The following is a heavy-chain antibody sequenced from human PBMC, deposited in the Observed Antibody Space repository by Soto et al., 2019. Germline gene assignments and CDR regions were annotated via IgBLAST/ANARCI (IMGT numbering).Heavy chain of an antibody. D-gene: IGHD3-10*01. CDR2: IYYSGST. J-gene: IGHJ5*02. CDR3: ARDLSHSYYYGSGSYRGFDP. Sequence: PSETLSLTCTVSGGSISSYYWSWIRQPPGKGLEWIGYIYYSGSTNYNPSLKSRVTISVDTSKNQFSLKLSSVTAADTAVYYCARDLSHSYYYGSGSYRGFDPWGQGTLDTVSS. CDR1: GGSISSYY. V-gene: IGHV4-59*01.